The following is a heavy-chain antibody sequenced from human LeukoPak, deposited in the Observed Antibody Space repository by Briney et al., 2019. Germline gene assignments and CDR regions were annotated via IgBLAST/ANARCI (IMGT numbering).Heavy chain of an antibody. CDR2: IYPGDSDT. J-gene: IGHJ4*02. Sequence: GESLKTSCKGSGYSFTSYWIGWVRQMPGKGLEWMGIIYPGDSDTRYSPSFQGQVTISADKSISTAYLQWSSLKASDTAMYYCARHPRAYSSGWYRRGFDYWGQGTLVTVSS. CDR3: ARHPRAYSSGWYRRGFDY. D-gene: IGHD6-19*01. V-gene: IGHV5-51*01. CDR1: GYSFTSYW.